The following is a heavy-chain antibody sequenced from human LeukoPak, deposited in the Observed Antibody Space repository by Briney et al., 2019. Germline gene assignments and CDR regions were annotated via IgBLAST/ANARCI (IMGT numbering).Heavy chain of an antibody. CDR2: INHSGST. CDR3: ARASGWYRYYSDY. V-gene: IGHV4-34*01. D-gene: IGHD6-19*01. CDR1: GGSFSGYY. J-gene: IGHJ4*02. Sequence: PSETLSLTCAVYGGSFSGYYWSWIRQPPGKGLEWIGEINHSGSTNYNPSLKSRVTISVDTSKNQFSLKLSSVTAADTAVYYCARASGWYRYYSDYWGQGTLVTVSS.